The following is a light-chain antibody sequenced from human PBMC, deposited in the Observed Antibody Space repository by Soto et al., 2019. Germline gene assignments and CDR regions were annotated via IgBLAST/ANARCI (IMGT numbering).Light chain of an antibody. J-gene: IGLJ1*01. Sequence: QSVLTQPPSVSGAPGQRVTISRTGSSSNIGAGYDVHWFQQRPGTAPKLLIYGNKNRPSGVPDRFSGSKSGTSASLAITGIQAEDEADYYCQSYDSSLSVSYVFGTGTKVTVL. CDR2: GNK. CDR3: QSYDSSLSVSYV. CDR1: SSNIGAGYD. V-gene: IGLV1-40*01.